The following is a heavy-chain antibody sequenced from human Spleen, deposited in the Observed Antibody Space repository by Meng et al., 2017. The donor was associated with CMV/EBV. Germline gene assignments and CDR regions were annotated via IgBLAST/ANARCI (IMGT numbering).Heavy chain of an antibody. CDR3: AGGDNREI. J-gene: IGHJ3*02. CDR1: GYTFTSFY. CDR2: INPSGGSA. D-gene: IGHD2-21*01. Sequence: ASVKVSCKASGYTFTSFYMHWVRQAPGQGLEWMGIINPSGGSAYYTQIFQDRVTMTRDTSTSTVYMELSSLSSEDTAVYFCAGGDNREIWGQGTMVTVSS. V-gene: IGHV1-46*01.